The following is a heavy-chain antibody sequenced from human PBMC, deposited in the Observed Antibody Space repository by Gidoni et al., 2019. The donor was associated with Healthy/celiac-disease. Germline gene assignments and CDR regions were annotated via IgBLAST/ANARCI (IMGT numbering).Heavy chain of an antibody. CDR3: ASIPGDYYDSSGYYQASGY. CDR2: IIPIFGTA. J-gene: IGHJ4*02. Sequence: QVQLVQSGAEVKKPGSSVKVSCKASGGTFSSYAISWVRQAPGQGLEWMGGIIPIFGTANYAQKFQGRVTITADKSTSTAYMELSSLRSEDTAVYYCASIPGDYYDSSGYYQASGYWGQGTLVTVSS. D-gene: IGHD3-22*01. V-gene: IGHV1-69*06. CDR1: GGTFSSYA.